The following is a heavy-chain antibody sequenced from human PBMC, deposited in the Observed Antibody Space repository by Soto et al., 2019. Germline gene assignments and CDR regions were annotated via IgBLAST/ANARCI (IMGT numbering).Heavy chain of an antibody. D-gene: IGHD3-10*01. J-gene: IGHJ4*02. CDR1: GWACGWYA. V-gene: IGHV3-23*01. CDR3: ARDHHYYGSGDSNPFDS. Sequence: LSGGASGWACGWYAMGGVRQDTGKGLEWVSAISGSGGSTYYADSVKGRFTISRDNSKNTLYLQMNSLRAADTAVYYCARDHHYYGSGDSNPFDSWVQRTLVTVFS. CDR2: ISGSGGST.